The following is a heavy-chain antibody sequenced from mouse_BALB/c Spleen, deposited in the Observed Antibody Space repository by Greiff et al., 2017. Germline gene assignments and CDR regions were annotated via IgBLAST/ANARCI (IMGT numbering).Heavy chain of an antibody. CDR2: ISYSGST. Sequence: EVKLQESGPGLVKPSQSLSLTCTVTGYSITSDYAWNWIRQFPGNKLEWMGYISYSGSTSYNPSLKSRISITRDTSKNQFFLQLNSVTTEDTATYYCAGYYYGSDAMDYWGQGTSVTVSS. CDR1: GYSITSDYA. D-gene: IGHD1-1*01. J-gene: IGHJ4*01. V-gene: IGHV3-2*02. CDR3: AGYYYGSDAMDY.